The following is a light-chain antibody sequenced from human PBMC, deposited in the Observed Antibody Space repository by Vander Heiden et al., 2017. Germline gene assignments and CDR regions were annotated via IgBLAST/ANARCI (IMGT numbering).Light chain of an antibody. V-gene: IGKV1-39*01. CDR1: QSISIY. CDR3: QQSNSPPWT. CDR2: AAS. J-gene: IGKJ1*01. Sequence: GSQSISIYLNWYQQKPGKAPKLLIYAASNFQSGVPSRFSGSGSGTDFTLTISSLQPEDFATYYCQQSNSPPWTFGQGTQVEVK.